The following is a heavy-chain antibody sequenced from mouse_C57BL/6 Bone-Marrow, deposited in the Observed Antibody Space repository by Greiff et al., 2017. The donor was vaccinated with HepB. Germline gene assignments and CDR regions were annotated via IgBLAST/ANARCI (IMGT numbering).Heavy chain of an antibody. CDR1: GFSLTSYG. D-gene: IGHD2-5*01. J-gene: IGHJ4*01. V-gene: IGHV2-2*01. CDR3: AIYYSNYVRAMDY. CDR2: IWSGVST. Sequence: VKLVESGPGLVQPSQSLSITCTVSGFSLTSYGVHWVRQSPGKGLEWLGVIWSGVSTDYNAAFISRLSISKDNSKSQVFFKMNSLQADDTAIYYCAIYYSNYVRAMDYWGQGTSVTVSS.